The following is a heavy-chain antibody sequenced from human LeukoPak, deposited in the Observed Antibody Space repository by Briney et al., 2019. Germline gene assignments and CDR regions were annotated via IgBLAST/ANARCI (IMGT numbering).Heavy chain of an antibody. J-gene: IGHJ5*02. CDR3: AKELRGYSYGLRNNWFDP. V-gene: IGHV3-74*01. Sequence: GGSLRLSCAASGFTFSTYWMHWVRQTPGKGLVWVSHIDSDGSRTNYGDSVKGRFTISRDNSKNTLYLQMNSLRAEDTAVYYCAKELRGYSYGLRNNWFDPWGQGTLVTVSS. CDR1: GFTFSTYW. D-gene: IGHD5-18*01. CDR2: IDSDGSRT.